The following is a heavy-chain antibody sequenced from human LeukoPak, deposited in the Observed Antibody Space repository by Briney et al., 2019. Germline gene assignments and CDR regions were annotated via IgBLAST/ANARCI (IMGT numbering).Heavy chain of an antibody. CDR3: ARDRLQQRSSFDY. J-gene: IGHJ4*02. CDR2: INPNSGDT. CDR1: GYTFTGYY. V-gene: IGHV1-2*02. D-gene: IGHD6-13*01. Sequence: GASVKVSCKASGYTFTGYYIHCVRQAPGQGLEWMGWINPNSGDTNYQQKFQGRVTMTRGTSISTAYMELSRLRSDDTAVYYCARDRLQQRSSFDYWGQGTLVTVSS.